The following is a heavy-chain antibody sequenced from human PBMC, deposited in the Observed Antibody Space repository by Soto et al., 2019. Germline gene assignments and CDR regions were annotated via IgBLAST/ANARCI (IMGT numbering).Heavy chain of an antibody. D-gene: IGHD5-12*01. J-gene: IGHJ4*02. CDR1: GGTFSDFT. Sequence: QVQLVQSGAEVKKPGSSMKVSCKASGGTFSDFTVNWVRQAPGQGLEWMGRIIPILDIATAAQKFQGRPTITADKSTSSAYMELNSLRSEDTAMYYCRMNGYPFDYWGQGTLVTVSS. CDR2: IIPILDIA. V-gene: IGHV1-69*02. CDR3: RMNGYPFDY.